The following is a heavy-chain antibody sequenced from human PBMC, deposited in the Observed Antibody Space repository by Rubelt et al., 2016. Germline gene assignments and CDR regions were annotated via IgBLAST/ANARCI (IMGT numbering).Heavy chain of an antibody. J-gene: IGHJ1*01. Sequence: EVQLVQSGAEVKKPGESLRISCKGSGYNFTTYWISWVRQTPGKGLEWMGRIDPSDSYIHYSPAYQGHVTVSAEQSVSAGYRQGSSLKASDSAVYYCGRGDSWYPLWGQGTLVTVSS. D-gene: IGHD6-13*01. CDR2: IDPSDSYI. CDR1: GYNFTTYW. V-gene: IGHV5-10-1*01. CDR3: GRGDSWYPL.